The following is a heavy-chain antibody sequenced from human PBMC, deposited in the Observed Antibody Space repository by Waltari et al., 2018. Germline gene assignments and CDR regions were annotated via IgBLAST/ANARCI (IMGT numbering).Heavy chain of an antibody. D-gene: IGHD3-16*02. CDR1: GFTVSSTY. CDR2: IYSGGST. CDR3: ARDVYDYVWGSYRHYYYGMDV. J-gene: IGHJ6*02. V-gene: IGHV3-53*01. Sequence: EVQLVESGGGLIQPGGSLRLSCAASGFTVSSTYMSWVRQAPGKGLGWVSVIYSGGSTYYADSVKGRFTISRDNSKNTLYLQMNSLRAEDTAVYYCARDVYDYVWGSYRHYYYGMDVWGQGTTVTVSS.